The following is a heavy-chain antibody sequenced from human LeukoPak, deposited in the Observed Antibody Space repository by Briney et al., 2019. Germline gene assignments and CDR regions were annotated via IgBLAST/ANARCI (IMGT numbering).Heavy chain of an antibody. Sequence: ASVKVSCKASGYTFTSYGISWVRQAPGQGLEWMGWISAYNGNTNYAQKLQGRVTMTTDTSTSTAYMELRSLRSDDTAVYYCAREYDFWSGYYSAGGYYFDYWGQGTLVTVSS. D-gene: IGHD3-3*01. CDR1: GYTFTSYG. CDR2: ISAYNGNT. V-gene: IGHV1-18*01. J-gene: IGHJ4*02. CDR3: AREYDFWSGYYSAGGYYFDY.